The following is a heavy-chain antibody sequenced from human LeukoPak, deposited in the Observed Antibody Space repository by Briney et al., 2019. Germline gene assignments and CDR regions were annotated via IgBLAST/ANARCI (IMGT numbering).Heavy chain of an antibody. CDR3: AKGTYSSIWYRGFDY. CDR2: ISDSGGST. J-gene: IGHJ4*02. D-gene: IGHD6-13*01. Sequence: GGSLRLSCAASGFTFSSYAMSWVRRALGKGLEWVSAISDSGGSTYYADFVKGRFTISRDNSKNTLYLQLNSLRAEDTAVYYCAKGTYSSIWYRGFDYWGQGTLVTVSS. CDR1: GFTFSSYA. V-gene: IGHV3-23*01.